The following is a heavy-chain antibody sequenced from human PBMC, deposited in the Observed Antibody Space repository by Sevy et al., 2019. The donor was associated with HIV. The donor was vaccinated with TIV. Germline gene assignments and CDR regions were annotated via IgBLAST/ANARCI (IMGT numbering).Heavy chain of an antibody. J-gene: IGHJ4*02. V-gene: IGHV3-23*01. CDR3: AKDLYYDNSLFDY. CDR2: ISGPGYST. Sequence: GGSLRLSCAASGFTFNTHAMNWVRQAPGKGLEWVSTISGPGYSTYYVESVKGRFTISRDNSKNTLYLQMNSLRAEDTAMYYCAKDLYYDNSLFDYWGQGILVTVSS. D-gene: IGHD3-22*01. CDR1: GFTFNTHA.